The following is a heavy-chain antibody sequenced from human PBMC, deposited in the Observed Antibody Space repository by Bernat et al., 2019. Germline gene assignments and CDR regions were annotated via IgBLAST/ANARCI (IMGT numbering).Heavy chain of an antibody. Sequence: QVQLVQSGAEVKKPGSSVKVSCKASGGTFSSYAISWVRQAPGQGLEWMGGIIPIFGTANYAQKFQGRVTITADEATGKAYMERSSLRAEDTAVYYCAREGWELLSSFDYWGQGTLVTVSS. D-gene: IGHD1-26*01. J-gene: IGHJ4*02. V-gene: IGHV1-69*01. CDR3: AREGWELLSSFDY. CDR1: GGTFSSYA. CDR2: IIPIFGTA.